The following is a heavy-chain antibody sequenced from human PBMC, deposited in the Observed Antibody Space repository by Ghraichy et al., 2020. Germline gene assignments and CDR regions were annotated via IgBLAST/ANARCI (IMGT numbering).Heavy chain of an antibody. Sequence: GGSLRLSCVASGFTFVAHGMHWVRQAPGKGLDWIAVISYDGRNKYYGDSVKGRFTISRDNARNTLYLQMNSLRAEDTAVYYCTKEHRDLWFLVYYDMDVCCQGTPVTVSS. V-gene: IGHV3-30*18. D-gene: IGHD1-14*01. J-gene: IGHJ6*02. CDR3: TKEHRDLWFLVYYDMDV. CDR2: ISYDGRNK. CDR1: GFTFVAHG.